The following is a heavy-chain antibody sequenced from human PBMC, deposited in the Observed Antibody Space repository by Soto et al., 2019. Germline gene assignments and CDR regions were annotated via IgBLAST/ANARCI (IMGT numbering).Heavy chain of an antibody. CDR2: IIPIFGTA. J-gene: IGHJ6*02. V-gene: IGHV1-69*13. Sequence: GASVKVSCKASGGTFSSYAISWVRQAPGQGLEWMGGIIPIFGTANYAQKFQGRVTITADESTSTAYMELSSLRSEDTAVYYCARGGEQQLYIYYYYGMDVWGQGTTVTVSS. CDR1: GGTFSSYA. D-gene: IGHD6-13*01. CDR3: ARGGEQQLYIYYYYGMDV.